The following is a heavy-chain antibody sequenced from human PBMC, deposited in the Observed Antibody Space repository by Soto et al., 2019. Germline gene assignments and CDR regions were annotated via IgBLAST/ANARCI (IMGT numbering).Heavy chain of an antibody. Sequence: SETLSLTCAVSGGSISSGGYSWSWIRQPPGEGLEWIGYIFQSGSTPYSPSLKSRLTISVDRSKNQFSLDLTSVTAADTAVYYCARLTVVSTYFFDYWGQGTLVTVSS. J-gene: IGHJ4*02. CDR2: IFQSGST. CDR1: GGSISSGGYS. V-gene: IGHV4-30-2*01. D-gene: IGHD2-15*01. CDR3: ARLTVVSTYFFDY.